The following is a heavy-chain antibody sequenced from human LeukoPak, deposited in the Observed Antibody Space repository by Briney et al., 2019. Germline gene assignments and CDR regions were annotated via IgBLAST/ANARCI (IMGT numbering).Heavy chain of an antibody. V-gene: IGHV4-59*08. CDR1: GGSISRYY. D-gene: IGHD5-18*01. J-gene: IGHJ6*02. CDR2: IYYNGST. CDR3: ARNRGYSYGAYYYYYGMGV. Sequence: SETLSLTCTVSGGSISRYYWSWLRQPPGKGLDWIGNIYYNGSTNYNPSLKSRVTISEDMSKKQFSLKLSSVTAADTAVYYCARNRGYSYGAYYYYYGMGVWGQGTTVTVSS.